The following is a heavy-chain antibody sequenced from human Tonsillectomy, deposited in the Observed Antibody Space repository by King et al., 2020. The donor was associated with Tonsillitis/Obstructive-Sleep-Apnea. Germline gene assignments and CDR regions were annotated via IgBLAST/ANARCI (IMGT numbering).Heavy chain of an antibody. V-gene: IGHV3-7*04. CDR2: IQQGGSQR. D-gene: IGHD4-17*01. CDR1: GFNFNTYW. Sequence: VQLVESGGGLVQPGGSLTLCCAASGFNFNTYWMTWVRQTPGKGLEWVANIQQGGSQRYYVDSVKSRFTISRDNAKEALYLQMNSLRAEDTAVYYCARNRYGDLDYWGQGTLVTVSS. CDR3: ARNRYGDLDY. J-gene: IGHJ4*02.